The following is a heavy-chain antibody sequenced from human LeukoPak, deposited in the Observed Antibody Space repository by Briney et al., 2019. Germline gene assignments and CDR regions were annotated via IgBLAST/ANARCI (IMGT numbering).Heavy chain of an antibody. V-gene: IGHV3-30*18. Sequence: GGSLRLSCAASGFTFSSYGMHWVRQAPGKGLEGVAVISYDGSNKYYADSVKGRFTISRDNSKNTLYLQMNSLRAEDTAVYYCAKDAAAGTRPYYSDYWGQGTLVTVSS. J-gene: IGHJ4*02. CDR3: AKDAAAGTRPYYSDY. CDR1: GFTFSSYG. CDR2: ISYDGSNK. D-gene: IGHD6-13*01.